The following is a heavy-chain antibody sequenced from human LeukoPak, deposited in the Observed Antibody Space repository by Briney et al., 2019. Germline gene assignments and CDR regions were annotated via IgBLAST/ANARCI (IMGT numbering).Heavy chain of an antibody. V-gene: IGHV3-30-3*01. CDR3: AQDYYGS. CDR1: GFAFSTYA. CDR2: ISHDGSIK. D-gene: IGHD3-10*01. J-gene: IGHJ4*02. Sequence: GGSLRLSCAASGFAFSTYAMHWVHQGPGKGLEWVAVISHDGSIKYYEDSVKGRFTISRDNSKNTLYLQMNSLRAEDTAVYYCAQDYYGSGGQGTLVTVSS.